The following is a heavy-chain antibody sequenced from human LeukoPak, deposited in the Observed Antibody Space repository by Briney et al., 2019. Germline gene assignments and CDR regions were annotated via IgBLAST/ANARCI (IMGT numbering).Heavy chain of an antibody. CDR3: AGDPHYYGSGTPGYFDY. Sequence: GGSLRLSCAASGFTFSSYSMNWVRQAPGKGLEWVSSISSTSSYIYYADSVKGRFTISRDNAKNSLYLQMNSLRAEDTAVYYWAGDPHYYGSGTPGYFDYWGQGTLVTVSS. CDR1: GFTFSSYS. CDR2: ISSTSSYI. J-gene: IGHJ4*02. V-gene: IGHV3-21*06. D-gene: IGHD3-10*01.